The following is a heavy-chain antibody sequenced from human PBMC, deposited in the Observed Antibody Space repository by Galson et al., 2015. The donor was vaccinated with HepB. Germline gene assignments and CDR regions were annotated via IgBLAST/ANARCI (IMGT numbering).Heavy chain of an antibody. J-gene: IGHJ4*02. D-gene: IGHD3-10*01. CDR3: ARDKTGDSDGSGSFRPLDY. Sequence: SVKVSCKASGGTFSSYTISWVRQAPGQGLEWMGRIIPILGIANYAQKFQGRVTITADKSTSTAYMELSSPRSEDTAVYYCARDKTGDSDGSGSFRPLDYWGQGTLVTVSS. CDR1: GGTFSSYT. V-gene: IGHV1-69*04. CDR2: IIPILGIA.